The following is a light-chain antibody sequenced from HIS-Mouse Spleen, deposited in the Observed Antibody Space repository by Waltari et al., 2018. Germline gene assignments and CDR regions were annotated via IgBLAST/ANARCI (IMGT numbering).Light chain of an antibody. Sequence: QSALTQPASVSGSPGQSIPISCTGTSRDVGSYNLVPWYQQHPGKAHKLMIYEGSKRPSGVSNRFSGSKSGNTASLTISGLQAEDEADYYCCSYAGSSTFEVFGGGTKLTVL. V-gene: IGLV2-23*03. CDR1: SRDVGSYNL. CDR2: EGS. J-gene: IGLJ2*01. CDR3: CSYAGSSTFEV.